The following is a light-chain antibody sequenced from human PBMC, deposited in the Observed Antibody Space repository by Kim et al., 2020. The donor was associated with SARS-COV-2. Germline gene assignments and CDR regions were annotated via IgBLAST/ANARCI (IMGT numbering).Light chain of an antibody. Sequence: QSALTQPASVSGSPGQSITISCTGTSSDVGGYNYVSWYQQHPGKAPKLMIYDVSSRPLGVSNRFSGSKSGNTASLTISGLQAEDEADYYCSSYTSSSTPYVFGTGTQLTVL. J-gene: IGLJ1*01. V-gene: IGLV2-14*03. CDR1: SSDVGGYNY. CDR2: DVS. CDR3: SSYTSSSTPYV.